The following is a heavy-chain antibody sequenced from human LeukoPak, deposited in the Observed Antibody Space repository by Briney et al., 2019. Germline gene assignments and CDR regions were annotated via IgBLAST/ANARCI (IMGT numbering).Heavy chain of an antibody. J-gene: IGHJ4*02. D-gene: IGHD3-9*01. V-gene: IGHV3-23*01. Sequence: GRSLRLSCAAAGFTFSTYAMTWVRQAPGKGLEWVSSMSKSGGTTYYADSVKGRFSISRDNVKNTLYLQMNSLRGDDTAEYYCAKTRFNTGYYHPHWGQGTLVTVSS. CDR3: AKTRFNTGYYHPH. CDR1: GFTFSTYA. CDR2: MSKSGGTT.